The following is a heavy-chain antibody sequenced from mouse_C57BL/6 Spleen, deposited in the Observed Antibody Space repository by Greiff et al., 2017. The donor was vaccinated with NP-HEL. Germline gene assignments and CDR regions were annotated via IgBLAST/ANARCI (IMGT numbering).Heavy chain of an antibody. CDR1: GYTFTSYW. V-gene: IGHV1-64*01. J-gene: IGHJ3*01. Sequence: QVQLQQSGAELVKPGASVKLSCKASGYTFTSYWMHWVKQRPGQGLEWIGMIHPNSGSTNYNEKFKSKATLTVDKSSSTAYMQLSSLTSEDSAVYYCARPRMGYDGFAYWGQGTLVTVSA. CDR2: IHPNSGST. D-gene: IGHD2-2*01. CDR3: ARPRMGYDGFAY.